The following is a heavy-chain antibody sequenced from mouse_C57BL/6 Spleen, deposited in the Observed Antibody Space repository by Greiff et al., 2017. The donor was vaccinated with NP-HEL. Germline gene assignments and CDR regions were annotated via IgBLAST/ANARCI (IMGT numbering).Heavy chain of an antibody. D-gene: IGHD1-1*01. CDR1: GYTFTDYY. CDR2: INPYNGGT. CDR3: ARSGAYYGSSLDY. V-gene: IGHV1-19*01. Sequence: EIQLQQSGPVLVKPGASVKMSCKASGYTFTDYYMNWVKQSHGKSLEWIGVINPYNGGTSYNQKFKGKATLTVDKSSSTAYMELNSLTSEDSAVYYCARSGAYYGSSLDYWGQGTTLTVSS. J-gene: IGHJ2*01.